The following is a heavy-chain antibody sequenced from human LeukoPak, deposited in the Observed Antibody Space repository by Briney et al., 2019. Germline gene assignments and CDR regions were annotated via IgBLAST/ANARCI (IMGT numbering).Heavy chain of an antibody. CDR3: ARDFCSGGSCYYFEY. CDR1: GFTVSSNY. V-gene: IGHV4-31*02. J-gene: IGHJ4*02. D-gene: IGHD2-15*01. CDR2: IYYKGST. Sequence: LRLSCAASGFTVSSNYMSWVRQHPGKGLEWIGHIYYKGSTYYNPSLESRVTMSVDTSKKQFFLKLSSVTAADTAVYYCARDFCSGGSCYYFEYWGQGEPVTVSS.